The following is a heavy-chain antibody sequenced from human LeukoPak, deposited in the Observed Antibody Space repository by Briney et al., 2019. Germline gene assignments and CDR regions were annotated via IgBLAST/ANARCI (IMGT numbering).Heavy chain of an antibody. Sequence: PGGSLRLSCAASGFTVSSNYMSWVRQAPGKGLEWVSVIYSGGSTYYADSVKGRFTISRDNSKNTLYLQMNSLRAEDTAVYYCARDHVVVVPAAVDDYYYYGMDVWGQGTTVTVSS. D-gene: IGHD2-2*01. CDR1: GFTVSSNY. CDR3: ARDHVVVVPAAVDDYYYYGMDV. CDR2: IYSGGST. V-gene: IGHV3-66*01. J-gene: IGHJ6*02.